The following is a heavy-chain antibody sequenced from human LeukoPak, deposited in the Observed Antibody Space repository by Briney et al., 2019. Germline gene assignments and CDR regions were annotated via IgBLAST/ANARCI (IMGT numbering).Heavy chain of an antibody. CDR1: GGSFSSYY. CDR2: IYYSGST. D-gene: IGHD5-18*01. V-gene: IGHV4-59*01. J-gene: IGHJ4*02. Sequence: KPSETLSLTCTVSGGSFSSYYWSWIRQPPGKRLEWIGYIYYSGSTNYNPSLKSRVTISVDTSKNQFSLRLSSVTAADTAVYYCARAGTAMVTPDYWGQGTLVTVSS. CDR3: ARAGTAMVTPDY.